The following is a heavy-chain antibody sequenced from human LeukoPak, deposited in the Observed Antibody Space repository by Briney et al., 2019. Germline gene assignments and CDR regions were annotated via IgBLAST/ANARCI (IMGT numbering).Heavy chain of an antibody. CDR2: LYHSGST. Sequence: SETLNLTCDVSGGSISSGGYSWSWIRQPPGKGLEWMGYLYHSGSTYYNPSLKSRVTISVDRSKNQFSLKLSSVTAADTAVYYCARDYYDSSGYYVGDYWGQGTLVTVSS. J-gene: IGHJ4*02. CDR1: GGSISSGGYS. CDR3: ARDYYDSSGYYVGDY. V-gene: IGHV4-30-2*01. D-gene: IGHD3-22*01.